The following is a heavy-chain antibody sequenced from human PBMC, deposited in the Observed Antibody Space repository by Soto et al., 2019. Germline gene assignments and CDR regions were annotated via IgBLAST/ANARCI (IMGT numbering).Heavy chain of an antibody. Sequence: GGSLRLSCAASGFTVSSNYMSWVRQAPGKGLEWVSVIYSGGSTYYADSVKGRFTISRDNSKNTLYLQMNSLRAEDTAVYYCARAGAEVTQNAFDIWGQGTMVTVSS. V-gene: IGHV3-53*01. CDR1: GFTVSSNY. CDR2: IYSGGST. CDR3: ARAGAEVTQNAFDI. J-gene: IGHJ3*02. D-gene: IGHD2-21*02.